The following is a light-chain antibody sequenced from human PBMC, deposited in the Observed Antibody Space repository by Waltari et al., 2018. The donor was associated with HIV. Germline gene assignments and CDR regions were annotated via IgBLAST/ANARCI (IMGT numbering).Light chain of an antibody. CDR3: CSYAGSYTYV. CDR2: DVS. CDR1: SSDVGGYNY. J-gene: IGLJ1*01. Sequence: QSALTQPRPVSGSPGQSVTISCTGTSSDVGGYNYVSWYQQHPGKAPKVRIYDVSKRPSGVPDRLSGSKSGNTASLTISGLQAEDEADYYCCSYAGSYTYVFGTGTKVTVL. V-gene: IGLV2-11*01.